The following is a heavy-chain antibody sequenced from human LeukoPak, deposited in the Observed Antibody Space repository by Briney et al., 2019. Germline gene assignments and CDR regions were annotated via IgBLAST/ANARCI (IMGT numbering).Heavy chain of an antibody. CDR2: IYIGGST. V-gene: IGHV3-53*01. CDR3: ARDTKN. J-gene: IGHJ4*02. Sequence: PGGSLRLSCAASGFTVSNNYMSWVRQAPGKGLECASIIYIGGSTYYADSVKGRFTISRDNSKNTLYLQLNSLRVEDTAVYYCARDTKNWGQGTLVTVSS. D-gene: IGHD1-1*01. CDR1: GFTVSNNY.